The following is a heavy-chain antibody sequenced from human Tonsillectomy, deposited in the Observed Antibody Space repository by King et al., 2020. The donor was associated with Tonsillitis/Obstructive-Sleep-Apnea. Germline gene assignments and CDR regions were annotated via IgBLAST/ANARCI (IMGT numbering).Heavy chain of an antibody. D-gene: IGHD4-17*01. Sequence: QLVQSGAEVKKPGASVKVSCKASGYTFTGYYIQWVRQAPGQGLEWMGWINPNNGGTKYAQKFQGRVTVTRETSISTAYMELSSLRSDDTAVYFCTRRTVTDGFDYWGQGTLVTVSS. CDR3: TRRTVTDGFDY. J-gene: IGHJ4*02. CDR1: GYTFTGYY. CDR2: INPNNGGT. V-gene: IGHV1-2*02.